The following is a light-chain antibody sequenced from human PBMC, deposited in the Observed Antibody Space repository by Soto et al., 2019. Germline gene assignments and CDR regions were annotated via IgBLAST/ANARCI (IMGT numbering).Light chain of an antibody. CDR3: QQTYNIPLT. Sequence: DTQMTQSPSSLSASVGDRVTITCRASQTIRNYLNWYQQKPGKAPKLLIYAASSLQSGVPSRFSGSGSVTDFTLTISGLLPEDFATYYCQQTYNIPLTFGGGTKVEIK. CDR2: AAS. J-gene: IGKJ4*01. CDR1: QTIRNY. V-gene: IGKV1-39*01.